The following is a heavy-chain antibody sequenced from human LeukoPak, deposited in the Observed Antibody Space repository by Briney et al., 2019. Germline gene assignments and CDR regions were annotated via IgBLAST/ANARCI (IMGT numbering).Heavy chain of an antibody. D-gene: IGHD6-13*01. Sequence: GGPLRLSCAASGFTFDDYAMHWVRQAPGKGLEWVSGISWNSGSIGYADSVKGRFTISRDNAKNSLYLQMNSLRAEDTALYYCAKDRIAARSGTNYFDYWGQGTLVTVPS. J-gene: IGHJ4*02. CDR3: AKDRIAARSGTNYFDY. CDR2: ISWNSGSI. V-gene: IGHV3-9*01. CDR1: GFTFDDYA.